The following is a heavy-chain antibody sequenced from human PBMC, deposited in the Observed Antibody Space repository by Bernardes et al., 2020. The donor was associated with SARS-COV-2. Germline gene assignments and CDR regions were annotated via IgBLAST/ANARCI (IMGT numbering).Heavy chain of an antibody. J-gene: IGHJ4*02. CDR2: INTHSGNT. V-gene: IGHV1-18*01. CDR1: GYSLNNYG. Sequence: ASVKVSCKASGYSLNNYGISWVRQAPGQGLEWMGWINTHSGNTNKAPKLQGRITMTTDTSTSIAFMELRSLRSDDTAVYFCARDSRGDGTTGYFDYWGQGTLVTVSS. D-gene: IGHD1-1*01. CDR3: ARDSRGDGTTGYFDY.